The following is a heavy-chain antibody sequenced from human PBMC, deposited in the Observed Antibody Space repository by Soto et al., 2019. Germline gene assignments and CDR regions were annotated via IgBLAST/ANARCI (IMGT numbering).Heavy chain of an antibody. CDR2: IYYSGST. Sequence: QVQLQESGPGLVKPSQTLSLTCTVSGGSISSGGYYWSWIRQHPGKGLEWIGYIYYSGSTDYNPSLKSRVTISVDTSKNQFSLKLSSVTAADTSVYYCARVGRSIAAAGTHFDYWGQGTLVTVSS. CDR1: GGSISSGGYY. J-gene: IGHJ4*02. V-gene: IGHV4-31*03. CDR3: ARVGRSIAAAGTHFDY. D-gene: IGHD6-13*01.